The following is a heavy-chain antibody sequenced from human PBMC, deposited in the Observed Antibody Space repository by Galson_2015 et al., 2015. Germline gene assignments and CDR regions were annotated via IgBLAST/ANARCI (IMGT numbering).Heavy chain of an antibody. CDR2: TSYDGSNK. CDR3: AKIRGYRFDY. Sequence: SLRLSCAASGFTFSSYGMHWVRQAPGKGLEWVAVTSYDGSNKYYADSVKGRFTISRDNSKNTLYLQMNSLRAEDTAVYYCAKIRGYRFDYWGQGTPVTASS. J-gene: IGHJ4*02. CDR1: GFTFSSYG. V-gene: IGHV3-30*18. D-gene: IGHD5-18*01.